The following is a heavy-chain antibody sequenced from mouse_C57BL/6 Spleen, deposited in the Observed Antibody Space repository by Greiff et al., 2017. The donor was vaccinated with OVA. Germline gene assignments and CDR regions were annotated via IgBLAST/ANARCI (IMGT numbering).Heavy chain of an antibody. V-gene: IGHV1-80*01. CDR1: GYAFSSYW. CDR2: IYPGDGDT. D-gene: IGHD2-3*01. CDR3: ARSGDGSPYYLDY. J-gene: IGHJ2*01. Sequence: VQLQQSGAELVKPGASVKISCKASGYAFSSYWMNWVKQRPGKGLEWIGQIYPGDGDTNYNGKFKGKATLTADKSSSTAYMQLSSLTSEDSAVYFCARSGDGSPYYLDYWGQGTTLTVSS.